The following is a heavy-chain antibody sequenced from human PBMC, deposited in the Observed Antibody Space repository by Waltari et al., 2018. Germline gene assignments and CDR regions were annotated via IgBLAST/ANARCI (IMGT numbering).Heavy chain of an antibody. V-gene: IGHV4-61*09. CDR1: GGSISSGSYY. J-gene: IGHJ6*02. CDR2: IYTSGST. CDR3: ARRPYGGYYYGMDV. Sequence: QVQLQESGPGLVKPSQTLSLTCTVSGGSISSGSYYWSWIRQPAGKGLEWIGYIYTSGSTNYNPSLKSRVTISVDTSKNQFSLKLSSVTAADTAVYYCARRPYGGYYYGMDVWGQGTTVTVSS. D-gene: IGHD2-15*01.